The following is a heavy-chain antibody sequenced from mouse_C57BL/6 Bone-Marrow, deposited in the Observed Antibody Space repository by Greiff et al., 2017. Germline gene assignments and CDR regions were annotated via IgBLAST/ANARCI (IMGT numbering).Heavy chain of an antibody. CDR1: GYTFTSYW. J-gene: IGHJ4*01. D-gene: IGHD3-3*01. CDR2: IDPSDSYT. V-gene: IGHV1-50*01. CDR3: AREIGLGDY. Sequence: QVQLQQPGAELVKPGASVKLSCKASGYTFTSYWMQWVKQRPGQGLEWIGEIDPSDSYTNYNQKFKGKATLSVDTSSSTAYMQLSSLTSEDSAVYYCAREIGLGDYWGQGTSVTVSS.